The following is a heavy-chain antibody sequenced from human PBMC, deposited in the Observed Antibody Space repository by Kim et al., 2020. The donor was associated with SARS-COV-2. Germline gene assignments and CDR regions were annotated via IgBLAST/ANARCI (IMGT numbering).Heavy chain of an antibody. V-gene: IGHV3-23*01. Sequence: GGSLRLSCGASGFTVNNFAMSWVRQAPGKGLEWVSTDPGGGGRTFYADSVKGRFTISRDNSKNTVFLQMNSVRAKDTAVYYCAKAQPLSSGSYVFEDWGQGTLVTVSS. CDR2: DPGGGGRT. D-gene: IGHD6-19*01. CDR1: GFTVNNFA. CDR3: AKAQPLSSGSYVFED. J-gene: IGHJ4*02.